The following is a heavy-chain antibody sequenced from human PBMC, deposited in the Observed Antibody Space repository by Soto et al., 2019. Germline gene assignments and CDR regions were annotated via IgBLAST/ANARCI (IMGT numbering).Heavy chain of an antibody. D-gene: IGHD6-13*01. J-gene: IGHJ5*02. V-gene: IGHV4-31*03. CDR2: IFHSGST. CDR3: VRGGIAGNWFDP. Sequence: QVQLQESGPGLVKPSQTLSLTYSVSGGSITSGGFYWSWIRQHPEKGLEWIAYIFHSGSTDYNPSLKSRIIISADTSKNQFSLKLTSVTAADTAVYYCVRGGIAGNWFDPWGQGTLVTVSS. CDR1: GGSITSGGFY.